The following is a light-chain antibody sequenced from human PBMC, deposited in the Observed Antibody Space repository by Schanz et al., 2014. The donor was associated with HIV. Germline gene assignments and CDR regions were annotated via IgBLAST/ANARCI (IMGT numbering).Light chain of an antibody. V-gene: IGLV2-8*01. CDR3: ATWDDSLNVWV. CDR2: EVS. Sequence: QSVLTQPPSASGSPGQSVTISCTGTSSDVGGYNYVSWYQQHPGKAPKLMIYEVSKRPSGVPDRFSGSQSGNTASLTISGLQAEDEADYYCATWDDSLNVWVFGGGTKLTVL. CDR1: SSDVGGYNY. J-gene: IGLJ3*02.